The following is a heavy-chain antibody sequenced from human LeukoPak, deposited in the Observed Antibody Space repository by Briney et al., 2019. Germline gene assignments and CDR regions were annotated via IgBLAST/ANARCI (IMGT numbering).Heavy chain of an antibody. CDR3: ARTPRRSGSYPFDY. CDR2: IYYSGST. J-gene: IGHJ4*02. V-gene: IGHV4-39*01. CDR1: GVSISSSSSY. D-gene: IGHD3-10*01. Sequence: SETLSLTCTVSGVSISSSSSYWGWIRQPPGKGLEWIGSIYYSGSTYYNPSLKSRVTISVDTSKNQFSLKLSSVTAADTAVYYCARTPRRSGSYPFDYWGQGTLVTVSS.